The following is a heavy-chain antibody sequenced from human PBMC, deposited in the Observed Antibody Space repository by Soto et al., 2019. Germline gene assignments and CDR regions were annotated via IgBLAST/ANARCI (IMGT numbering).Heavy chain of an antibody. Sequence: QVQLVQSGAEVKKPGASVKVACKTSGYTFTSYGITWVRQAPGQGLEWMGWISPYTGDTDHAQNLQGRVTMTTDTSTRTAFVELRSLTSDDTAVYYCARSRYYGSGSYLFDPWGQGTLVTVSS. D-gene: IGHD3-10*01. V-gene: IGHV1-18*01. J-gene: IGHJ5*02. CDR2: ISPYTGDT. CDR1: GYTFTSYG. CDR3: ARSRYYGSGSYLFDP.